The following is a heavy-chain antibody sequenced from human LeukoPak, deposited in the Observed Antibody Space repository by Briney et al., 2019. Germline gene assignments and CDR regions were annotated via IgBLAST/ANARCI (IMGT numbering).Heavy chain of an antibody. CDR1: GYTFTSYY. D-gene: IGHD6-19*01. J-gene: IGHJ4*02. CDR2: INPSGGST. Sequence: ASVKVSCKASGYTFTSYYMHWVRQAPGQGLEWMGIINPSGGSTSYAQKFQGRVTMTRDTATSSVYMELSSLRSEATAVYYCSRDGKVAVAGTWLVWWGEGTLVTVSS. V-gene: IGHV1-46*01. CDR3: SRDGKVAVAGTWLVW.